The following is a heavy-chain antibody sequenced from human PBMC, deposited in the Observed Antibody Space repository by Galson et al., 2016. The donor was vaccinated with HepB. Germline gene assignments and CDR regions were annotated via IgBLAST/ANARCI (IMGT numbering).Heavy chain of an antibody. D-gene: IGHD6-6*01. CDR3: AQKFEYSSSSGFDY. CDR1: GFSLSGGRMG. J-gene: IGHJ4*02. Sequence: PALVKPTQTLTLTCTVSGFSLSGGRMGVSWIRQPPGKALEWLAHISSDDEKSYSPSLKRRLTISKDTSKNQLVLTMTNMDPVDTATYYCAQKFEYSSSSGFDYWGQGTLVTVSA. V-gene: IGHV2-26*01. CDR2: ISSDDEK.